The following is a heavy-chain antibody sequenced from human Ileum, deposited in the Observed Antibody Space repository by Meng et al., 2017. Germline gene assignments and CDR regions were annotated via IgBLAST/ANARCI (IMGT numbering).Heavy chain of an antibody. Sequence: QVQLQESGPGLVRPSETLPLMCTVSGGSVSSAAYQWGWIRQPPGKGLEWIGYAANSFDPSPNYNPSLKSRVTISLDTPKNQFSLKLTSVTAADTAVYYCARDYWGSLDYWGQGILVTVSS. CDR2: AANSFDPSP. CDR1: GGSVSSAAYQ. CDR3: ARDYWGSLDY. J-gene: IGHJ4*02. V-gene: IGHV4-61*08. D-gene: IGHD7-27*01.